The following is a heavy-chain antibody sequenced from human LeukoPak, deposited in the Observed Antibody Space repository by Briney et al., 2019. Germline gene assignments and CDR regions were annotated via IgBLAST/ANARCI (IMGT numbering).Heavy chain of an antibody. CDR1: GFTFSSYA. J-gene: IGHJ4*02. D-gene: IGHD6-13*01. V-gene: IGHV3-23*01. CDR3: AKDPIPRIAAAGTGSAY. Sequence: GGSLRLSCAASGFTFSSYAMSWVRQAPGKGLEWVSAISGSGGSTYYADSVKGRFTISRDNSKNTRYLQMNSLRAEDTAVYYCAKDPIPRIAAAGTGSAYWGQGTLVTVSS. CDR2: ISGSGGST.